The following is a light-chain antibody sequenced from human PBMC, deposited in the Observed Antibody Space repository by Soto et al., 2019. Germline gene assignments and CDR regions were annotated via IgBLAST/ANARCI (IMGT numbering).Light chain of an antibody. Sequence: DIQMTQSPSTLSASVRDGVTITCRASQSISNRLAWYQQRPGKAPKYLIYDASTLDSGAPSRFSGSGSGTEFTLSISSLQPDDFATYYCQQYNIYPWTFGQGTKVDIK. CDR3: QQYNIYPWT. J-gene: IGKJ1*01. V-gene: IGKV1-5*01. CDR1: QSISNR. CDR2: DAS.